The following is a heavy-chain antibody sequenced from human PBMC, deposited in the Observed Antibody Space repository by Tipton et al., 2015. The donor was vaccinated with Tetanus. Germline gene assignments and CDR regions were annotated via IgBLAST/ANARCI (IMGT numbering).Heavy chain of an antibody. CDR2: IYYSGST. CDR3: ARVNTAMAPFDY. D-gene: IGHD5-18*01. J-gene: IGHJ4*02. Sequence: LRLSCTVSGGSISSGGYYWSWIRQHPGKGLEWIGYIYYSGSTYYNPSLKSRVTISVDTSKNQFSLKLSSVTAAHTAVYYCARVNTAMAPFDYWGQGTLVTVSS. V-gene: IGHV4-31*03. CDR1: GGSISSGGYY.